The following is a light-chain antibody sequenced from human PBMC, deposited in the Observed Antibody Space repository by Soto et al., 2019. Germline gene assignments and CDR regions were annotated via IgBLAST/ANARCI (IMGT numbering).Light chain of an antibody. J-gene: IGKJ2*01. CDR1: QNIDNY. CDR3: QQSHSTPRT. Sequence: DIQMTQSPSSLSASVGDRVTITCRASQNIDNYLNWYQHKPGKAPKLLIYAASSLQSGVPSRFRGSGSGTDFALTITSLQPEDFAAYYCQQSHSTPRTFGQGTNLEI. CDR2: AAS. V-gene: IGKV1-39*01.